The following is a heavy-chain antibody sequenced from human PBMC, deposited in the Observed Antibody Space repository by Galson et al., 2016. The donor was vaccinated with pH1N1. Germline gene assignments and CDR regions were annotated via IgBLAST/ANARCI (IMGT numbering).Heavy chain of an antibody. CDR2: MNPNSGNT. CDR3: AIMYCGGDCPPGYFDL. J-gene: IGHJ2*01. Sequence: SVKVSCKASGYTFTNFDINWVRQATGQGLEWMGWMNPNSGNTGYAQKFRGRVTITRNTSIRTAYMELSSLRSEDTAIYYCAIMYCGGDCPPGYFDLWGRGTLVTVSS. CDR1: GYTFTNFD. V-gene: IGHV1-8*01. D-gene: IGHD2-21*02.